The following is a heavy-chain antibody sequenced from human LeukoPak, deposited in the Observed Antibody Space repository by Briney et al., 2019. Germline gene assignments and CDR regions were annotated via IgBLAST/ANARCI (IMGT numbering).Heavy chain of an antibody. Sequence: GGSLRLSCAASGFTFSSYWMSWVRQAPGKRLEWVANIKQDGREKYYVDSVKGRFTISRDNAKNSLYRQMNSLRAEDTAVYYCAREYGRFGELGMDVWGKGTTVTVSS. CDR1: GFTFSSYW. V-gene: IGHV3-7*03. J-gene: IGHJ6*04. D-gene: IGHD3-10*01. CDR3: AREYGRFGELGMDV. CDR2: IKQDGREK.